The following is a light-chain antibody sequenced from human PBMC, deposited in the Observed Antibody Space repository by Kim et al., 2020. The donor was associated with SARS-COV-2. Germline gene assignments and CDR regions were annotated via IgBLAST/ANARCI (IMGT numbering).Light chain of an antibody. J-gene: IGLJ1*01. V-gene: IGLV1-44*01. CDR2: VNN. Sequence: ELTQPPSASGTPGQRVTISCSGSSSNIGSKTVNWYQQVPETAPKLLINVNNQRPSGVPARFSASKSGTSASLAISGLQSEDEADYYCATWDDSLNAYV. CDR3: ATWDDSLNAYV. CDR1: SSNIGSKT.